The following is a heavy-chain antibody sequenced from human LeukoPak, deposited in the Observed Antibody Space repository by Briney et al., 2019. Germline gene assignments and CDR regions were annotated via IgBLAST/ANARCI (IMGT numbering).Heavy chain of an antibody. J-gene: IGHJ6*02. CDR1: GYTLIELS. V-gene: IGHV1-24*01. CDR2: FDPEDGET. Sequence: ASVKVSCKVSGYTLIELSMHWVRQAPGKGLEWMGGFDPEDGETIYAQKFQGRVTMTEDTSTDTAYMELSSLRSEDTAVYYCATGGAGCSGGSCYDYYYYGMDVWGQGTTVTVSS. D-gene: IGHD2-15*01. CDR3: ATGGAGCSGGSCYDYYYYGMDV.